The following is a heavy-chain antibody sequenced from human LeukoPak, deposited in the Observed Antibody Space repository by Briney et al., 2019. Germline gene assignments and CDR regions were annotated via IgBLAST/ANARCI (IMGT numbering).Heavy chain of an antibody. CDR3: ASDGIAVDRGIGYFDY. V-gene: IGHV3-21*01. J-gene: IGHJ4*02. CDR2: ISSSSSYI. D-gene: IGHD6-13*01. Sequence: GGSLRLSCAASGFTFSSYSMNWVRQAPGKGLEWVSSISSSSSYIYYADSVKDRFTISRDNAKNSLYLQMNSLRAEDTALYYCASDGIAVDRGIGYFDYWGQGTLVTVSS. CDR1: GFTFSSYS.